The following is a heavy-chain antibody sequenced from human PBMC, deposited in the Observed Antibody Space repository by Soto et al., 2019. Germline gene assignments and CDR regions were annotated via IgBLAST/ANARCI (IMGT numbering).Heavy chain of an antibody. CDR2: IYYTGDT. V-gene: IGHV4-59*01. J-gene: IGHJ5*02. CDR1: GDSISTYY. CDR3: ARDPSGHPPLYRFDP. D-gene: IGHD1-26*01. Sequence: PETLSLTCTASGDSISTYYRHWIRLPPGKGLEWIGYIYYTGDTNYNPSLKSRVTISLDTSKNQFSLKLSSVTAADTAVYYCARDPSGHPPLYRFDPWGQGTLVTSPQ.